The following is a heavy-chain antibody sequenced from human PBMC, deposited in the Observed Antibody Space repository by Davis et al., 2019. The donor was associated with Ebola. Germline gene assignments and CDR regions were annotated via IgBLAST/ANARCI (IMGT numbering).Heavy chain of an antibody. CDR2: IYYSGST. V-gene: IGHV4-59*01. Sequence: MPSETLSLTCTVSGGSISSYYWSWIRQPPGKGLEWIGYIYYSGSTNYNPSLKSRVTLSVDTSKNQFSLKLSSVTAADTAVYYCARDVTMVRGRGFDYWGQGTLVTVSS. CDR1: GGSISSYY. CDR3: ARDVTMVRGRGFDY. J-gene: IGHJ4*02. D-gene: IGHD3-10*01.